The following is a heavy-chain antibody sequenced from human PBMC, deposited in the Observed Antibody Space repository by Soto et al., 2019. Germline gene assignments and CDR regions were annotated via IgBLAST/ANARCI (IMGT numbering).Heavy chain of an antibody. J-gene: IGHJ4*02. CDR1: GDSFTGFW. D-gene: IGHD6-19*01. CDR3: AREHPLDSRVWYT. V-gene: IGHV5-51*01. CDR2: IYPRDSDT. Sequence: GESLKISCKVSGDSFTGFWIGWVRQMPGKGLEWLGSIYPRDSDTRYSPSFQGQVTISADKSLSTAYLQWNSLQASDTAIYYCAREHPLDSRVWYTWGQGTLVTVYS.